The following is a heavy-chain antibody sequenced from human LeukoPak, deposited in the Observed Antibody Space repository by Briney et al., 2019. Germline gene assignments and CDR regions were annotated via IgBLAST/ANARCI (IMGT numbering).Heavy chain of an antibody. J-gene: IGHJ4*02. V-gene: IGHV4-59*01. CDR1: GGSISSYY. CDR2: IYYSGST. Sequence: SETLSLTCSVSGGSISSYYWSWIRQPPGKGLEWIGYIYYSGSTNYNPALKSRVTISVDTSKNQFSLKLSSVTAADTAVYYCARAKDFDYWGQGTLVTVSS. CDR3: ARAKDFDY.